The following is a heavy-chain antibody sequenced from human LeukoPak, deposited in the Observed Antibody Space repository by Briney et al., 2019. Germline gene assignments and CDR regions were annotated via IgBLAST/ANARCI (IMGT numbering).Heavy chain of an antibody. CDR3: ARPYYDYVWGSYGYFDY. CDR1: GFTFSSYA. CDR2: ISGSGGST. V-gene: IGHV3-23*01. D-gene: IGHD3-16*01. Sequence: GGSLRLSCAASGFTFSSYAMTWVRQAPGKGLEWVSLISGSGGSTYYADSVKGRFTISRDNSKNTLYLQMNSLRAEDTAVYYCARPYYDYVWGSYGYFDYWGQGTLVTVSS. J-gene: IGHJ4*02.